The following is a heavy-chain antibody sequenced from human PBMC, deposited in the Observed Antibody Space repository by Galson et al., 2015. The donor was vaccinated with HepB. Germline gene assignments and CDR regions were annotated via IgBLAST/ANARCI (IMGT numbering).Heavy chain of an antibody. CDR3: ARDSGWGDRKVDI. CDR2: ISSNGGST. CDR1: GFTFSSYA. J-gene: IGHJ3*02. D-gene: IGHD2-21*02. V-gene: IGHV3-64*01. Sequence: SLRLSCAASGFTFSSYAMHWVRQAPGKGLEYVLGISSNGGSTYYANTVKGRFTISRDNSKNTLYLQMGSLRAEDMAVYYCARDSGWGDRKVDIWGQGTMVTVSS.